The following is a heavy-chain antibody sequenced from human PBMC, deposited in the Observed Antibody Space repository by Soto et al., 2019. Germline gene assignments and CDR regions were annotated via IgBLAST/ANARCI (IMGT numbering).Heavy chain of an antibody. CDR2: IYDTGISGYTPST. CDR1: GGSITSSY. V-gene: IGHV4-59*01. Sequence: PSETLSLTCTVSGGSITSSYWSWIRRPPGKGLEWIAYIYDTGISGYTPSTSYNPSLKSRVTTSVDTSKSQFSLKLTSVTAADTAVYYCARDVDNALTGLSDAFDVWGQGTKVTVSS. CDR3: ARDVDNALTGLSDAFDV. D-gene: IGHD3-9*01. J-gene: IGHJ3*01.